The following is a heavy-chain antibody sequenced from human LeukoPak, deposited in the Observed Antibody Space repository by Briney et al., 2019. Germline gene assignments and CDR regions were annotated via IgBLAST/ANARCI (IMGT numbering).Heavy chain of an antibody. CDR2: INPKGDIT. CDR3: ARKWSSRDWFDP. D-gene: IGHD2-8*01. CDR1: GYSFTTYS. J-gene: IGHJ5*02. V-gene: IGHV1-46*01. Sequence: GASVKVSCRTSGYSFTTYSIHWVRQAPGQGLEWMGIINPKGDITTYAQRFQGRVTMTSDTSTATVYMELSGLRSGDTAIYYCARKWSSRDWFDPWGQGTLLTVSS.